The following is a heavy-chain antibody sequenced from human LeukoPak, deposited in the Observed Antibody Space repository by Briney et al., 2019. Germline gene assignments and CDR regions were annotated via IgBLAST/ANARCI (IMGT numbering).Heavy chain of an antibody. CDR1: GGSISSYY. V-gene: IGHV4-59*01. J-gene: IGHJ4*02. CDR3: ASSRGQGSGSYYFDY. D-gene: IGHD3-10*01. CDR2: IYYSGST. Sequence: SETLSLTCTVSGGSISSYYWSWIRQPPGKGLEWIGYIYYSGSTNYNPSLKSRVTISVDTSKNQFSLKLSSVTAADTAVYYCASSRGQGSGSYYFDYWGQGTLVTVSS.